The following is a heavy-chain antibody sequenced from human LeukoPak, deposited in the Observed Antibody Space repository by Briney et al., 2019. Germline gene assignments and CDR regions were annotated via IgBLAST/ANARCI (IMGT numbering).Heavy chain of an antibody. V-gene: IGHV4-59*01. CDR1: GDSISNYY. Sequence: SETLSLTCTVSGDSISNYYWSWIRQPPGKGLEWIGYIYYSGSTNYNPSLKSRVTISVDTSKNQFSLKLSSVTAADTAVYYCARDRGSSGLYYYYGMDVWGQGTTVTVSS. CDR3: ARDRGSSGLYYYYGMDV. J-gene: IGHJ6*02. D-gene: IGHD6-19*01. CDR2: IYYSGST.